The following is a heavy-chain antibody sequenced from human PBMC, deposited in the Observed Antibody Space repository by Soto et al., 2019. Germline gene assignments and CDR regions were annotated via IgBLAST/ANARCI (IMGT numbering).Heavy chain of an antibody. D-gene: IGHD5-18*01. CDR2: INHSGST. J-gene: IGHJ5*02. V-gene: IGHV4-34*01. Sequence: KASETLSLTCTVYGGSFSGYYWSWIRQPPGKGLEWIGEINHSGSTNYNPSLKSRVTISVDTSKNQFSLKLSSVTAADTAVYYCARGGKELGYSYGKYNWFDPWGQGTLVTVSS. CDR1: GGSFSGYY. CDR3: ARGGKELGYSYGKYNWFDP.